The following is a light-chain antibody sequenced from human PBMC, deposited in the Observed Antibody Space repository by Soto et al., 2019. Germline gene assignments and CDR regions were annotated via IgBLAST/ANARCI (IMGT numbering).Light chain of an antibody. CDR1: RSVGGNY. V-gene: IGKV3-20*01. CDR2: GAS. Sequence: EIVLTQSPGTLSLSPGERATLSCRASRSVGGNYLAWYQQKPGQDPRLLIHGASSRATGIPDRFSGSGSGTDFTLTISRLEPEDFAVYYCQQYASSPLTFGGRTKVEIK. J-gene: IGKJ4*01. CDR3: QQYASSPLT.